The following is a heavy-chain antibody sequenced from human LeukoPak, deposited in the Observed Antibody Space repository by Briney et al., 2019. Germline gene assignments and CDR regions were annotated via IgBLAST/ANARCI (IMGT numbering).Heavy chain of an antibody. Sequence: GESLKISCKTSGYSFTRYWIGWVRQMSGKGLEWMGFIYPGDSDTRYSPSFQGLVIISADKSIGTAYLQWNSLKASDTAVYYCARRPHYSNGNYYFDYWGQGTLVTVSS. J-gene: IGHJ4*02. CDR1: GYSFTRYW. D-gene: IGHD6-25*01. CDR2: IYPGDSDT. V-gene: IGHV5-51*01. CDR3: ARRPHYSNGNYYFDY.